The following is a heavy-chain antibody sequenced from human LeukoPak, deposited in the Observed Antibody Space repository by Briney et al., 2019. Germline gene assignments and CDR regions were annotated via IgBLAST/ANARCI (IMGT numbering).Heavy chain of an antibody. CDR2: IYYSGST. CDR3: ARSPRRGYFDY. Sequence: PSETLSLTCTVSGGSISSYYWSWIRQPPGKGLEWIGYIYYSGSTNYNPSPKSRVTISVDTSKNQFSLKLSSVTAADTAVYYCARSPRRGYFDYWGQGTLVTVSS. D-gene: IGHD1-14*01. CDR1: GGSISSYY. V-gene: IGHV4-59*01. J-gene: IGHJ4*02.